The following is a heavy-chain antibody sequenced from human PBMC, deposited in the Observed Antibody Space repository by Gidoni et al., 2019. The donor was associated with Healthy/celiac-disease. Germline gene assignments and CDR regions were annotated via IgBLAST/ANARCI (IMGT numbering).Heavy chain of an antibody. CDR2: IYYSGST. V-gene: IGHV4-61*01. CDR3: ARDYSSAEFDY. J-gene: IGHJ4*02. CDR1: GGSVSSGSYY. Sequence: QVQLQESGPGLVKPSATLSLTCTVSGGSVSSGSYYWSWIRQPPGKGREWIVYIYYSGSTNYNPSRKSRVTISVDTSKNQCSLKLSSVTAADTAVYYCARDYSSAEFDYWGQGTLVTVSS. D-gene: IGHD5-18*01.